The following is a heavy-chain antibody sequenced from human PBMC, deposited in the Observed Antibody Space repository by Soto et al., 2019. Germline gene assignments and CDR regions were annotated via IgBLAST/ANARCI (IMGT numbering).Heavy chain of an antibody. J-gene: IGHJ6*02. D-gene: IGHD3-3*01. V-gene: IGHV1-3*01. Sequence: ASVKVSCKASGYTFTSYAMYWVRQAPGQRLEWMGWTNAGNGNTKYSQKFQGRVTTTRDTSASTAYMELSSLRSEDTAVYYCARGRGDITIFGVVINGFSFGYYYGMDVWGQGTTVTVSS. CDR3: ARGRGDITIFGVVINGFSFGYYYGMDV. CDR2: TNAGNGNT. CDR1: GYTFTSYA.